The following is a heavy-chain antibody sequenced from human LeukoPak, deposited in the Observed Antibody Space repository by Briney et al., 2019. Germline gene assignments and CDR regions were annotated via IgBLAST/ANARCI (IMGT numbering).Heavy chain of an antibody. Sequence: SETLSLTCTVSGGSISSYYWSWIRQPPGKGLEWIGYIYYSGSTNYNPSLKSRVTISVDTSKNQFSLKLSSVTAADTAVYYCARDLRIGYCSSTSCYAWFDPWGQGTLVTVSS. V-gene: IGHV4-59*01. CDR3: ARDLRIGYCSSTSCYAWFDP. CDR2: IYYSGST. CDR1: GGSISSYY. D-gene: IGHD2-2*01. J-gene: IGHJ5*02.